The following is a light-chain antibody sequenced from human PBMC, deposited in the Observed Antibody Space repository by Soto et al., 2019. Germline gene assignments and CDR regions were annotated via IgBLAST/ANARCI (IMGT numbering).Light chain of an antibody. CDR2: AAS. Sequence: DIPLTQSPSFLSASVGDRVTIPCRASQGISSYLAWYQQKPGKAPKLLISAASTLQSGVPSRFSGSGSGTEFTLAISSLQPEDFATYYCQQLNTYPWTFGQGTKVDIK. J-gene: IGKJ1*01. V-gene: IGKV1-9*01. CDR3: QQLNTYPWT. CDR1: QGISSY.